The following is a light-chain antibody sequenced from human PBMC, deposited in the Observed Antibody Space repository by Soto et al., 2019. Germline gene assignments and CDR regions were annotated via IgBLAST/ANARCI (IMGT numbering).Light chain of an antibody. V-gene: IGLV1-51*01. CDR1: SSNIGNNY. CDR3: ISYTSSSTYV. Sequence: QSVLTQPPSVSAAPGQKVTISCSGSSSNIGNNYVSWYQQLPGTAPKLLIYDNNKRSSGTPDRFSGSQSGTSATLGITGLQTGDEADYYCISYTSSSTYVFGTGTKLTVL. J-gene: IGLJ1*01. CDR2: DNN.